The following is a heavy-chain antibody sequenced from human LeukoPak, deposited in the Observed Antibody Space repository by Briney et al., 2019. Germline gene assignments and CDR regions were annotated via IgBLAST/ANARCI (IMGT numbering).Heavy chain of an antibody. J-gene: IGHJ4*02. V-gene: IGHV3-9*01. Sequence: WIRQPPGKGLEWVSGISWNSGSIGYADSVKGRFTISRDNAKNSLYLQMNSLRAEDTAVYYCARDQNTMIWGGRSYLDYWGQGTLVTVSS. D-gene: IGHD3-22*01. CDR3: ARDQNTMIWGGRSYLDY. CDR2: ISWNSGSI.